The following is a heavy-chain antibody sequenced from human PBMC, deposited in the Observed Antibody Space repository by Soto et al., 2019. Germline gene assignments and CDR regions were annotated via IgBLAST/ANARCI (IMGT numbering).Heavy chain of an antibody. CDR1: GYTLTELS. Sequence: ASVKVSCKVSGYTLTELSMHWVRQAPGKGLEWMGGFDPEDGETIYAQKFQGRVTMTEDTSTDTAYMELSSLRSEDTAVYYCATVWTSGDLDPRNFDYWGQGTLVTVSS. CDR3: ATVWTSGDLDPRNFDY. J-gene: IGHJ4*02. D-gene: IGHD2-21*02. CDR2: FDPEDGET. V-gene: IGHV1-24*01.